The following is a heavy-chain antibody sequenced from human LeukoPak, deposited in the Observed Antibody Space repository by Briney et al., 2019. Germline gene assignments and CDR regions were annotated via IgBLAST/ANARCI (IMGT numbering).Heavy chain of an antibody. CDR3: ARAVAPYYLDH. D-gene: IGHD5-12*01. J-gene: IGHJ4*02. Sequence: ASVKVSCKASGYTFTGYYMHWVRQAPGQGLEWMGRINPNSGGPNYAQKFQGRVTMTRDTSINTAYMELSRLRSDDTAMYYCARAVAPYYLDHWGQGTPVTVSS. CDR1: GYTFTGYY. V-gene: IGHV1-2*06. CDR2: INPNSGGP.